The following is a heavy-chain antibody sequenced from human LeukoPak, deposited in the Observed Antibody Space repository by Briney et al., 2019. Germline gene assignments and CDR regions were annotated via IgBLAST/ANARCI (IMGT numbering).Heavy chain of an antibody. CDR3: AKVPPYSMGNDY. J-gene: IGHJ4*02. V-gene: IGHV3-21*01. D-gene: IGHD6-13*01. CDR2: ISSSSSYI. CDR1: GFTFSSYS. Sequence: PGGSLRLSCAASGFTFSSYSMNWVRQAPGKGLEWVSSISSSSSYIYYADSVKGRFTISRDNAKNSLYLQMNSLRAEDTAVYYCAKVPPYSMGNDYWGQGTLVTVSS.